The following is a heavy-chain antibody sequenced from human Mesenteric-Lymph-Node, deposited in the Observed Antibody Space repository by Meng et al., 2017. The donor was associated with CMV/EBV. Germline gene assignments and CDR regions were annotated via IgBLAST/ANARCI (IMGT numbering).Heavy chain of an antibody. J-gene: IGHJ4*02. CDR3: ATIRGLRYYDSSGYFDY. Sequence: GPFSSYAISWVRQAPGQGLEWMGRIIPILGIANYAQKFQGRVTITADKSTSTAYMELSSLRSEDTAVYYCATIRGLRYYDSSGYFDYWGQGTLVTVSS. CDR2: IIPILGIA. CDR1: GPFSSYA. V-gene: IGHV1-69*04. D-gene: IGHD3-22*01.